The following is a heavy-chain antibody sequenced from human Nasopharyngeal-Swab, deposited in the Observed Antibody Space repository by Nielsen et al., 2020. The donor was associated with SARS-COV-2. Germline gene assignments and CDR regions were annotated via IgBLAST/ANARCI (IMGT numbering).Heavy chain of an antibody. CDR3: ARSSSSSFWYAFDI. Sequence: SVKVSCKASGYTFTSYAMHWVRQAPGQRLEWMGGIIPIFGTANYAQKFQGRVTITADESTSTAYMELSSLRSEDTAVYYCARSSSSSFWYAFDIWGQGTMVTVSS. J-gene: IGHJ3*02. V-gene: IGHV1-69*13. D-gene: IGHD6-6*01. CDR2: IIPIFGTA. CDR1: GYTFTSYA.